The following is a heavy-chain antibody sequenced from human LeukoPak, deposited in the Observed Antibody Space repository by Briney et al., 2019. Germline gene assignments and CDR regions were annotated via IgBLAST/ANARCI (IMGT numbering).Heavy chain of an antibody. V-gene: IGHV3-53*01. Sequence: PGGSLRLSCAASGFTVSRNYMTWVRQAPGKGLEWVSVIYSGGNTYYAESVKGRFTVSRDNSKNTLYLQMTSLRADDTAVYYCAKIMALYCSGGTCNELDYWGQGAPVTVSS. CDR3: AKIMALYCSGGTCNELDY. J-gene: IGHJ4*02. CDR2: IYSGGNT. CDR1: GFTVSRNY. D-gene: IGHD2-15*01.